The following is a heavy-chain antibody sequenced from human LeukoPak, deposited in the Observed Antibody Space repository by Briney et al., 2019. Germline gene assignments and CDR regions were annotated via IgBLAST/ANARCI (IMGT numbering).Heavy chain of an antibody. V-gene: IGHV4-38-2*02. D-gene: IGHD2-21*02. CDR3: ARARIVVVTAIRNRLAYFDY. Sequence: SETLSLTCTVSGYSISSGYYWGWIRQPPGKGLEWIGSIPHSGSTYYKPSLKSRVTISVDTSKNQFSLKLSSVTAADTAVYYCARARIVVVTAIRNRLAYFDYWGQGTLVTVSS. CDR2: IPHSGST. CDR1: GYSISSGYY. J-gene: IGHJ4*02.